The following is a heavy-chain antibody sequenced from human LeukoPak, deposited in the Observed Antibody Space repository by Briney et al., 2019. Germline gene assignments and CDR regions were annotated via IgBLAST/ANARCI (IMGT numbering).Heavy chain of an antibody. CDR1: GFTFSSYS. Sequence: GGSLRLSCAASGFTFSSYSMNWVRQAPGKGLEWVSSISSSSSYIYYADSVKGRFTISRDNAKNSLYLQMNSLRADDTAIYYCATRLPFTGYKNWGQGTLVTVSS. V-gene: IGHV3-21*01. D-gene: IGHD5-24*01. CDR2: ISSSSSYI. CDR3: ATRLPFTGYKN. J-gene: IGHJ4*01.